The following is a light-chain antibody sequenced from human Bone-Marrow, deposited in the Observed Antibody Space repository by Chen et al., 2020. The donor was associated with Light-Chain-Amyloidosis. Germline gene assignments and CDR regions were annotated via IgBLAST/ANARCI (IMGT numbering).Light chain of an antibody. V-gene: IGLV2-14*01. CDR2: EVT. Sequence: QSALTQPASVSGSPGQSTTISCTGTSSDVGGDNHVSWYQQHPDKAPKLMIYEVTNRPSWVPDRFSGSKSDNTASLTISGLQTEDEADYFCSSYTMTNTLVFGSGTRVTVL. CDR3: SSYTMTNTLV. CDR1: SSDVGGDNH. J-gene: IGLJ1*01.